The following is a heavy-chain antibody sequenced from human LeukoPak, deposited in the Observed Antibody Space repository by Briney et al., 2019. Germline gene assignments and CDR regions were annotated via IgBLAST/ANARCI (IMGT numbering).Heavy chain of an antibody. D-gene: IGHD6-6*01. CDR2: IYYSGST. Sequence: SETLSLTCTVSGGSISSYYWSWIRQPPGKGLEWIGYIYYSGSTYYNPSLKSRVTISVDTSKNQFSLKLSSVTAADTAVYYCARAPSAKNSSPYFFDYWGQGTLVTVSS. V-gene: IGHV4-59*01. J-gene: IGHJ4*02. CDR3: ARAPSAKNSSPYFFDY. CDR1: GGSISSYY.